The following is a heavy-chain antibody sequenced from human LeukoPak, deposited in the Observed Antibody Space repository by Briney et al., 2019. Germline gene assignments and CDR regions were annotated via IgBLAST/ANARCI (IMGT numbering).Heavy chain of an antibody. CDR2: IYTGGNT. CDR3: ARGQIDLLRNYFDS. V-gene: IGHV3-66*01. CDR1: GFIVSHKY. J-gene: IGHJ4*02. Sequence: QPGGSLRLSCAASGFIVSHKYMAWVRQAPGKGLEWLSIIYTGGNTVSAESVKGRFIISRDNSRNTVHLQMNSLRDDDAAVYYCARGQIDLLRNYFDSWGPGTLVAVSS. D-gene: IGHD3-22*01.